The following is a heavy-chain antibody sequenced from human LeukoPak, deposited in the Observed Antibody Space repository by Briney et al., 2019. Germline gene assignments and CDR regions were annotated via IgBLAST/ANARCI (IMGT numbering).Heavy chain of an antibody. D-gene: IGHD3-10*01. J-gene: IGHJ4*02. CDR3: APILRSSSGYYFDY. CDR1: GFTVSTNY. V-gene: IGHV3-66*01. Sequence: GGSLRLSCAASGFTVSTNYMGWDRHAPATGRGWVSVIYSGYTTLYADDVRGKVTISTDNSQNTLYLQMNSLRAEDTAVYYCAPILRSSSGYYFDYWGQGTLVTVSS. CDR2: IYSGYTT.